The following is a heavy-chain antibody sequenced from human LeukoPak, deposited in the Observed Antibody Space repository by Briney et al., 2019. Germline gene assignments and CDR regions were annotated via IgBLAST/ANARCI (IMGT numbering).Heavy chain of an antibody. V-gene: IGHV4-39*01. J-gene: IGHJ4*02. CDR3: ARSWFSTGPADY. CDR1: GDSISSSSYY. CDR2: IFHSGST. Sequence: SETLPLTCTVSGDSISSSSYYWGWIRQPPGKGLEWIGSIFHSGSTYYNPSLKSRVTISVDTSKNQFSLKLTSVTAADTAVYYCARSWFSTGPADYWGQGTLVTVSS. D-gene: IGHD6-13*01.